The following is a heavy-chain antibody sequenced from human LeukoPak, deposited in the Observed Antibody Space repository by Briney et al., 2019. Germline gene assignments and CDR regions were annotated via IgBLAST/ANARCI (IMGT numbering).Heavy chain of an antibody. V-gene: IGHV1-69*13. D-gene: IGHD1-26*01. CDR2: IFPLFETT. J-gene: IGHJ4*02. CDR3: ARGRESHGHYFHY. CDR1: GGTFNNYA. Sequence: SVKVSCKASGGTFNNYAINWVRQAPGQGLEWMGGIFPLFETTNYAQRFRGRVTITADESTSTAYMELNSLRTEDTAVYYCARGRESHGHYFHYWGQGTLVTVSS.